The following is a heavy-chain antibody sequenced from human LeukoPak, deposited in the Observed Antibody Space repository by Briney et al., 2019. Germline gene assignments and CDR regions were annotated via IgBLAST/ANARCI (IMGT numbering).Heavy chain of an antibody. Sequence: ASVKVSCKASGYTFTSYDINWVRQATGQGLEWMGWMNPNSGNTGYAQKFQGRVTMTRNTSISTAYMELSSLRSEDTAVYYCARVPTAYCTNGVCYLYYFDYWGQGTLVTVSS. CDR1: GYTFTSYD. CDR3: ARVPTAYCTNGVCYLYYFDY. D-gene: IGHD2-8*01. CDR2: MNPNSGNT. V-gene: IGHV1-8*01. J-gene: IGHJ4*02.